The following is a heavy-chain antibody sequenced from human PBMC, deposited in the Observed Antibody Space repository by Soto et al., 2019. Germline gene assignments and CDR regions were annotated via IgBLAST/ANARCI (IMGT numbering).Heavy chain of an antibody. D-gene: IGHD2-8*01. CDR3: ARDGRGYCTNGVCYYFDY. J-gene: IGHJ4*02. CDR1: GYTFTSYG. V-gene: IGHV1-18*01. Sequence: QVQLVQSGAEVKKPGSSVKVSCKASGYTFTSYGISWVRQAPGQGLEWMGWISAYNGNTNYAQKLQGRVTMTTDTSTRTAYMELRSLRSDDTAVYYCARDGRGYCTNGVCYYFDYWGQGTLVTVSS. CDR2: ISAYNGNT.